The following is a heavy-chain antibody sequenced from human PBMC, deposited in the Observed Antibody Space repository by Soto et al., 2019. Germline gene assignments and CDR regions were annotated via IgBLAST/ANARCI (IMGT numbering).Heavy chain of an antibody. CDR2: IWYDGSNK. V-gene: IGHV3-33*01. D-gene: IGHD6-19*01. CDR1: GFTFSSYG. J-gene: IGHJ4*02. CDR3: ARDLIAVAGIPHAFDY. Sequence: GGSLRLSCAASGFTFSSYGMHWVRQAPGKGLEWVAVIWYDGSNKYYADSVKGRFTISRDNSKKTLYLQMNSLRAEDTAVYYCARDLIAVAGIPHAFDYWGQGTLVTVSS.